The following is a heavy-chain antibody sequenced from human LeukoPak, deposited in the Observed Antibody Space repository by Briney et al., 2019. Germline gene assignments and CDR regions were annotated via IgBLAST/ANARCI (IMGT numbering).Heavy chain of an antibody. V-gene: IGHV1-46*01. CDR3: ASNEIVATIPFDY. D-gene: IGHD2-2*02. Sequence: ASVKVSCKASGYTFTSYYMHWVRQAPGQGLEWMGIINPSGGSTSYAQKFQGRVTMTRDTSTSTVYMELSSLRSEDAAVYYCASNEIVATIPFDYWGQGTLVTVSS. J-gene: IGHJ4*02. CDR2: INPSGGST. CDR1: GYTFTSYY.